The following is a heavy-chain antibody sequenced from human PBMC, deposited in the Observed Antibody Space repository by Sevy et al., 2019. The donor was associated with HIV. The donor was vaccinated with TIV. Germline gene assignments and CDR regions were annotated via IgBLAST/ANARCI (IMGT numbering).Heavy chain of an antibody. CDR3: ASYGDRVDY. Sequence: GGSLRLSCAASAFTFSSYAMHWVRQAPGKGLEWVAVISYDGSNKYYADSVKGRFTISRDNSKNTLYLQMNSLRAEDTAVYYCASYGDRVDYWGQGTLVTVSS. CDR1: AFTFSSYA. J-gene: IGHJ4*02. D-gene: IGHD3-10*01. CDR2: ISYDGSNK. V-gene: IGHV3-30-3*01.